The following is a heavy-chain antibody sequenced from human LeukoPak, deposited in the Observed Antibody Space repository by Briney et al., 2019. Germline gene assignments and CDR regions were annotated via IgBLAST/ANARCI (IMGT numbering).Heavy chain of an antibody. Sequence: SETLSLTCTVSGGSISSYYWSRIRQPPGKGLEWIGYIYYSGSTNYNPSLKSRVTISVDTSKNQFSLKLSSVTAADTAVYYCARDGRDGYGGNPFDYWGQGTLVTVSS. J-gene: IGHJ4*02. CDR1: GGSISSYY. CDR2: IYYSGST. D-gene: IGHD4-23*01. CDR3: ARDGRDGYGGNPFDY. V-gene: IGHV4-59*01.